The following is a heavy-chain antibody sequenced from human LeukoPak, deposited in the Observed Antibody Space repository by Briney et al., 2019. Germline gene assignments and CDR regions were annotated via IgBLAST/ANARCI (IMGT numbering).Heavy chain of an antibody. CDR1: GYTLTELS. J-gene: IGHJ4*02. Sequence: GASVKVSCKVSGYTLTELSMHWARQAPGKGLEWMGGFDPEDGETIYAQKFQGRVTMTEDTSTDTAYMELSSLRSEDTAVYYCATRGSGSYYEDFDYWGQGTLVTVSS. CDR3: ATRGSGSYYEDFDY. CDR2: FDPEDGET. D-gene: IGHD1-26*01. V-gene: IGHV1-24*01.